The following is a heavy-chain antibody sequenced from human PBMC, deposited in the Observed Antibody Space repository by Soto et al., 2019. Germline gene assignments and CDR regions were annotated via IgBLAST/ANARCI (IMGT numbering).Heavy chain of an antibody. J-gene: IGHJ4*02. Sequence: QVQLVESGGGVVQPGKSLRLSCAASGFIFSNYGMHWVRQAPGKGLEWVALISFDGKNRNYADSVKGRFTIYRDNPKNTLYVEMNSLSPEDTAFYYCAKRGGVVGGSEHPFFEYWGQGTLVTVSS. CDR1: GFIFSNYG. CDR2: ISFDGKNR. D-gene: IGHD2-15*01. V-gene: IGHV3-30*18. CDR3: AKRGGVVGGSEHPFFEY.